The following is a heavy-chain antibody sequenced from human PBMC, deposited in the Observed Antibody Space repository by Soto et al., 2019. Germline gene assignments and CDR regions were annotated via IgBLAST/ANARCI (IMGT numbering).Heavy chain of an antibody. Sequence: GGSLRLSCAASGFTFSSYAMSWVRQAPGKGLEWVSAISGSGGSTYYADSVKGRFTISRDNSKNTLYLQMNSLRAEDTAVYYCAKQAYSGFSRYYYYYYMDVWGKGTTVTVSS. D-gene: IGHD2-15*01. J-gene: IGHJ6*03. CDR1: GFTFSSYA. CDR3: AKQAYSGFSRYYYYYYMDV. V-gene: IGHV3-23*01. CDR2: ISGSGGST.